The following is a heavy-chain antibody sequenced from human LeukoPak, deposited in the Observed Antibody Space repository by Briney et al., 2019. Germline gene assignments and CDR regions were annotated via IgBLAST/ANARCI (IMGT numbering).Heavy chain of an antibody. CDR2: INQDGSEK. J-gene: IGHJ4*02. D-gene: IGHD1-7*01. CDR3: AIDAWELRGY. CDR1: GFTFSNYW. V-gene: IGHV3-7*01. Sequence: GGSLRLSCAGSGFTFSNYWMSWVRQAPGKGLEWVANINQDGSEKYYVDSVKGRFTISRDNAKNSLYLQMNSLRAEDTAVYYCAIDAWELRGYWGQGNLVTVSS.